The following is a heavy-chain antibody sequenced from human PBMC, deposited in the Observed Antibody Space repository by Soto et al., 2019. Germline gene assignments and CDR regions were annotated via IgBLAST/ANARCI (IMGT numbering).Heavy chain of an antibody. J-gene: IGHJ4*02. CDR2: ISAYNGNT. D-gene: IGHD3-10*01. Sequence: ASVKVSCKASGYTFTSYGISWVRQAPGQGLEWMGGISAYNGNTNYAQKLQGRVTMTADKSTSTAYMELSSLRSEDTAVYYCARDQLTMRSGGDYWGQGTLVTVSS. CDR3: ARDQLTMRSGGDY. CDR1: GYTFTSYG. V-gene: IGHV1-18*01.